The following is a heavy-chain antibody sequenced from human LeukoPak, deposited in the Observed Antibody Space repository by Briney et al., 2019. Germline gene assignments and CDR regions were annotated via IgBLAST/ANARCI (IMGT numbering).Heavy chain of an antibody. CDR2: ISYDGSNK. CDR3: AKDRPGFDY. CDR1: GFTFSSYG. J-gene: IGHJ4*02. D-gene: IGHD3-10*01. Sequence: GGSLRLSCAASGFTFSSYGMHWVRQAPGKGLEWVAVISYDGSNKYYADSVKGRFTISRDNSKNTLYLQMNSLRAEDTAVYYCAKDRPGFDYWGQGTLVTVSS. V-gene: IGHV3-30*18.